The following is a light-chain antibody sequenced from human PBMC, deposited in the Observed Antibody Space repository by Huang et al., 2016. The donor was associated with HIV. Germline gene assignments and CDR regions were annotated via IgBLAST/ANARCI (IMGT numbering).Light chain of an antibody. CDR3: QHYNNWPPWT. V-gene: IGKV3D-15*01. Sequence: IVMTQSPVTLSGSPGERATLSCRASAGVSNNVAWYQQRPGQTPRLLIHGASTRHTGVPAKFSGRGSGTEFTLTITNLQPEDSAVYYCQHYNNWPPWTFGPGTQVEI. J-gene: IGKJ1*01. CDR2: GAS. CDR1: AGVSNN.